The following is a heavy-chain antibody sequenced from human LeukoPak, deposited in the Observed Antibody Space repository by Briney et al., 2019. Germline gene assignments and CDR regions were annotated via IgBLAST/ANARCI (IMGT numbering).Heavy chain of an antibody. CDR3: ARPLRINCGMDV. Sequence: PGGSLRLSCAASGFTVSSNYMSWVRQTPGKGLEWVSIIYYDGSTYYADSVKGRFTISRDNSKNTMYLQMNSLRAEGTAVYYCARPLRINCGMDVWGQGTTVTVSS. D-gene: IGHD3-3*01. CDR2: IYYDGST. J-gene: IGHJ6*02. V-gene: IGHV3-53*01. CDR1: GFTVSSNY.